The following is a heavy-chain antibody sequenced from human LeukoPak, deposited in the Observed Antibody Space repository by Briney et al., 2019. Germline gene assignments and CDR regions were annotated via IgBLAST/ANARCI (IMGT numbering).Heavy chain of an antibody. CDR1: GGSISSYY. J-gene: IGHJ3*02. D-gene: IGHD6-19*01. Sequence: PSETLSLTCTVSGGSISSYYWSWIRQPPGKGLEWIGYIYYSGSTNYNPFLKSRVTISVDTSKNQFSLKLSSVTAADTAVYYCARGNSSGWYGGAFDIWGQGTMVTVSS. CDR3: ARGNSSGWYGGAFDI. CDR2: IYYSGST. V-gene: IGHV4-59*08.